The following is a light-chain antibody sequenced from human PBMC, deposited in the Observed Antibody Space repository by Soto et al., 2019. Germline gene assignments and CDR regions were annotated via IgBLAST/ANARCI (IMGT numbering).Light chain of an antibody. V-gene: IGKV3-15*01. Sequence: EIVMTQSPATLSVSPGERATLSCRASRSVRTKLAWYQQKPGQAPRLLIYGASARATGIPVRFSGSGSGTDFILTISSLEPNDSAVYYCQQRSHWPPITFGQGTRLEIK. CDR1: RSVRTK. CDR3: QQRSHWPPIT. CDR2: GAS. J-gene: IGKJ5*01.